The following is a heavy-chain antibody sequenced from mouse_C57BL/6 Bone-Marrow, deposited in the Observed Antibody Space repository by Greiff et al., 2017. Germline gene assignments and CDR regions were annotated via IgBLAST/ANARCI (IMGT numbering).Heavy chain of an antibody. Sequence: QVQLQQPGAELVRPGSSVKLSCKASGYTFTSYWMHWVKQRPIQGLEWIGNIDPSDSETPYNQKFKDKATLTVDKSSSTAYMQLSSLTSEDSAVXYSAGWYFAYWGQGTLVTVSA. CDR2: IDPSDSET. V-gene: IGHV1-52*01. CDR1: GYTFTSYW. D-gene: IGHD1-1*02. CDR3: AGWYFAY. J-gene: IGHJ3*01.